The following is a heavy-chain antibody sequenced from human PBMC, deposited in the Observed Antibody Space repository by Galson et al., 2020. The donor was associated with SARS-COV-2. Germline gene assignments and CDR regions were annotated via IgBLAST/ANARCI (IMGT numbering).Heavy chain of an antibody. J-gene: IGHJ3*02. D-gene: IGHD6-19*01. V-gene: IGHV4-38-2*01. CDR1: GYSLSSGYY. CDR3: VRVLGLSSHGFDM. Sequence: ASETLSLTCAVSGYSLSSGYYWGWIRQSPGKGLEWIGSIFHGGSTLYNPSLQGRGTLSEDTSENQFSLHLRSVTAADTAVYYCVRVLGLSSHGFDMWGQGTMVTVSS. CDR2: IFHGGST.